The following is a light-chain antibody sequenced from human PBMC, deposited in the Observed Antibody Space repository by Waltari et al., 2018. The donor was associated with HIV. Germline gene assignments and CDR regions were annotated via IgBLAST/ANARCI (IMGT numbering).Light chain of an antibody. CDR3: CSYAGSSTHV. CDR2: EVN. V-gene: IGLV2-23*02. Sequence: QSALTQPASASASPRHRPTTPTTGTHTVVGRTNRVSRYQQHPATAPKLMIYEVNKRPSGGSNRFSGSKSGNTASLTISGLQAEDEADYYCCSYAGSSTHVFGTGTKVTVL. CDR1: HTVVGRTNR. J-gene: IGLJ1*01.